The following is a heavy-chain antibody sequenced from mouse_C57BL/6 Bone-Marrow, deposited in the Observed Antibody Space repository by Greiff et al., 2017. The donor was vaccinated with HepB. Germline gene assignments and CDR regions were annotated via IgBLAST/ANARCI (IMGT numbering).Heavy chain of an antibody. CDR1: GFTFSSYG. V-gene: IGHV5-6*01. CDR2: ISSGGSDT. CDR3: SMGRGTLFAY. Sequence: EVKLMESGGDLVKPGGSLKLSCAASGFTFSSYGMSWVGQTPDKRLEWVATISSGGSDTYYPDSVKGRFTISRDNAKNTLNLQMSSLKSEDTAMYDISMGRGTLFAYWGRGTRVTVTA. D-gene: IGHD3-3*01. J-gene: IGHJ3*01.